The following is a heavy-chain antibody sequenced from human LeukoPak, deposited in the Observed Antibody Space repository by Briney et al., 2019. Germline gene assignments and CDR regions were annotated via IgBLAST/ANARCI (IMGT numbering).Heavy chain of an antibody. CDR2: IYYSGST. CDR3: ARVFGDSSGYYWVDY. D-gene: IGHD3-22*01. CDR1: GGSISSYY. Sequence: SETLSLTCTVSGGSISSYYWSWIRQPPGKGLEWIGHIYYSGSTNYNPSLKSRVTISVDTSKNQFSLKLSSVTAADTAVYYCARVFGDSSGYYWVDYWGQGTLVTVSS. V-gene: IGHV4-59*01. J-gene: IGHJ4*02.